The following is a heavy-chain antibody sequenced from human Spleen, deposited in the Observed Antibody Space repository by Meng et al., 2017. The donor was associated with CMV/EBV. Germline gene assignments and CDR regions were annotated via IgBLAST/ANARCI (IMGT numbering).Heavy chain of an antibody. Sequence: LTCTVSGFSISSGGSSWSWIRPHPRKGLEWIGYNYSGGNTYSNPSLKSRVTTFVDTSERHFSLTLTSVTAADTSNRCIVSSSFSQLDPWGRESWSPSPQ. CDR2: NYSGGNT. CDR1: GFSISSGGSS. D-gene: IGHD5/OR15-5a*01. V-gene: IGHV4-31*08. J-gene: IGHJ5*02. CDR3: VSSSFSQLDP.